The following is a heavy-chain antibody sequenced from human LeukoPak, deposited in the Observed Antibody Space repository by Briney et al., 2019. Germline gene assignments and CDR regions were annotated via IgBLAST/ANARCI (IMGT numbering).Heavy chain of an antibody. Sequence: GGALRLSCAASGFSFSNYWMNWVRQAPGKGLEWVANIKPDGSEESYADFVKGRFTISRDNAKNSLYLQLNSLRAEDTAVYCCARVLTGYRDYWGQGTLVTVSS. CDR3: ARVLTGYRDY. CDR1: GFSFSNYW. J-gene: IGHJ4*02. CDR2: IKPDGSEE. D-gene: IGHD3-9*01. V-gene: IGHV3-7*05.